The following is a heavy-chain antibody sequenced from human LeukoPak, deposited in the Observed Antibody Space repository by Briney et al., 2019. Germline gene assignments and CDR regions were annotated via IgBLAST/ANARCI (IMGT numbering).Heavy chain of an antibody. D-gene: IGHD3-10*01. J-gene: IGHJ5*02. CDR3: ARDPGGWFDP. CDR1: GGSFSGFY. CDR2: VYYNGKT. Sequence: SETLSLTCAVYGGSFSGFYWTWIRQSPEKGLEWIGYVYYNGKTDYNPSLKSRVSISLDTSKNQFSLKLSSVTAADTAVYYCARDPGGWFDPWGQGALVTVSS. V-gene: IGHV4-4*08.